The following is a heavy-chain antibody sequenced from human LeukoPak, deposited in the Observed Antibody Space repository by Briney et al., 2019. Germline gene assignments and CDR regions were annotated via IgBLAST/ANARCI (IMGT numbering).Heavy chain of an antibody. CDR2: INPNSGGT. J-gene: IGHJ4*02. Sequence: ASVKVSCKASGCTFTGYYTHWVRQAPGQGLEWMGWINPNSGGTNYAQKFQGRVTMTRDTSISTAYMELSRLRSDDTAVYYCARAYYDFWSGSCFDYWGQGTLVTVSS. V-gene: IGHV1-2*02. CDR3: ARAYYDFWSGSCFDY. D-gene: IGHD3-3*01. CDR1: GCTFTGYY.